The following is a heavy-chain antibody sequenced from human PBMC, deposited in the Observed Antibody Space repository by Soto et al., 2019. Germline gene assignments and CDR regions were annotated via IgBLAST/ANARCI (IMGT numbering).Heavy chain of an antibody. CDR1: GDSVSRNITA. Sequence: PSQTLSLTCDISGDSVSRNITAWSWIRQSPSRGLEWLGRTFYRSTWNYDYAISVKSRITITPDISKNQFSLHLNSLRPEDTAVYYCAKDPYDSLTGYNNWFDPWGQGTLVTISS. J-gene: IGHJ5*02. CDR3: AKDPYDSLTGYNNWFDP. CDR2: TFYRSTWNY. D-gene: IGHD3-9*01. V-gene: IGHV6-1*01.